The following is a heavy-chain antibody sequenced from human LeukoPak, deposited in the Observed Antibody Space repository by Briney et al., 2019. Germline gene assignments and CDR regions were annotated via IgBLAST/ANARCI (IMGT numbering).Heavy chain of an antibody. CDR3: ARDPVSAAAGPSANWFDP. Sequence: SETLSLTCTVSGGSISSYYGSWLRQPAGKGLEWIGRIYVRGSTNYNPSLKRRVTMSVDTAKNQFSLKLSSVTAADTAVYYCARDPVSAAAGPSANWFDPWGQGTLVTVSS. D-gene: IGHD6-13*01. V-gene: IGHV4-4*07. CDR1: GGSISSYY. J-gene: IGHJ5*02. CDR2: IYVRGST.